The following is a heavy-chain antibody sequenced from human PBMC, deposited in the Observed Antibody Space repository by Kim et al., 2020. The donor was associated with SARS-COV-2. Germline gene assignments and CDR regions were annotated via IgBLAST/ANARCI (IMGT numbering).Heavy chain of an antibody. CDR1: GFTFSSYW. J-gene: IGHJ4*02. Sequence: GGSLRLSCAASGFTFSSYWMSWVRQAPGKGLEWVANIKQDGSEKYYVDSVKGRFTISRDNAKNSLYLQMNSLRAEDTAVYYCARDPPPDHCSGTGCRTHLDHWGRGTLVTVSS. V-gene: IGHV3-7*01. CDR3: ARDPPPDHCSGTGCRTHLDH. CDR2: IKQDGSEK. D-gene: IGHD2-2*01.